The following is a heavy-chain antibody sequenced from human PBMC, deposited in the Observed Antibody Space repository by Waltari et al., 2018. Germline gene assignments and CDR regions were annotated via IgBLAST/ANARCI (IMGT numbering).Heavy chain of an antibody. J-gene: IGHJ3*02. D-gene: IGHD6-19*01. V-gene: IGHV4-34*01. Sequence: QVQLQQWGAGLLKPSETLSLTCAVYGGSFSGYYWSWIRQPPGKGLEWIGEINHSGSTNYNPSLKSRVTISVDTSKNQFSLKLSSVTAADTAVYYCAGTSYSSGWYGDREAFDIWGQGTMVTVSS. CDR2: INHSGST. CDR3: AGTSYSSGWYGDREAFDI. CDR1: GGSFSGYY.